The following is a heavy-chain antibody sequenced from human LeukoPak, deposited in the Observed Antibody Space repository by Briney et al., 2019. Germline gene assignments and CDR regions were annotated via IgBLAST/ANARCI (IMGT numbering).Heavy chain of an antibody. V-gene: IGHV3-30*18. CDR2: ISYDGSNK. Sequence: GGSLRLSCAASGFTFSSYGMHWVRQAPGKGLEWVAVISYDGSNKYYADSVKGRFTISRDNSKNTLYLQMNSLRAEDTAVYYCAKDHQYYYDSSGLLLPGDYWGQGTLVTVSS. CDR3: AKDHQYYYDSSGLLLPGDY. CDR1: GFTFSSYG. D-gene: IGHD3-22*01. J-gene: IGHJ4*02.